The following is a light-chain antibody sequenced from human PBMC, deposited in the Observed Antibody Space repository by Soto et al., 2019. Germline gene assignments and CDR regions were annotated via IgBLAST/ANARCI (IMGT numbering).Light chain of an antibody. CDR1: QDISNY. V-gene: IGKV1-33*01. CDR2: DAS. J-gene: IGKJ4*01. Sequence: DIQMTQSPSSLSASVGDRVTITCQASQDISNYLNWYQQKPGKAPELLIYDASNLETGVPSRFSRSRSATDLTFTLSSLQPEDIATYYCQQYVNLPPTFGGGTKVEIK. CDR3: QQYVNLPPT.